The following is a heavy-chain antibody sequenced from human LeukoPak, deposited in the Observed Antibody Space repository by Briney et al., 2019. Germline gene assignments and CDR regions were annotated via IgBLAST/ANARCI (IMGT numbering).Heavy chain of an antibody. J-gene: IGHJ4*02. D-gene: IGHD3-16*01. V-gene: IGHV3-23*01. Sequence: HPGGSLRLSCAASGFTFTSYAMSWVRQAPGKGLEWVSAASGSGGSTFYADSVKGRFTISRDNSKNTLYLQMNSLRAEDTAIYYCAKDRDLIGDRKPGYFDCWGQGTLVTVSS. CDR3: AKDRDLIGDRKPGYFDC. CDR1: GFTFTSYA. CDR2: ASGSGGST.